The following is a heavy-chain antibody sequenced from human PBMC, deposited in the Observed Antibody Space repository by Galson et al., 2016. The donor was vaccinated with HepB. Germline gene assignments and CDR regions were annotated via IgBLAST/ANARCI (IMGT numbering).Heavy chain of an antibody. CDR3: ARDRSSGSGNFGY. J-gene: IGHJ4*02. CDR2: IYHSGST. V-gene: IGHV4-31*03. CDR1: GGSISSGGYY. Sequence: LSLTCTVSGGSISSGGYYWSWIRQHPGTGLEWIGYIYHSGSTYYNPSLKSRVSISVDTSKNQFSLRLSSVTAADTAVFYCARDRSSGSGNFGYWGQGTLVTVSS. D-gene: IGHD3-10*01.